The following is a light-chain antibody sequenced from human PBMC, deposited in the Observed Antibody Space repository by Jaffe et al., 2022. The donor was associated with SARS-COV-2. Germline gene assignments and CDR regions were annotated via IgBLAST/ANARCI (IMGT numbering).Light chain of an antibody. J-gene: IGLJ2*01. CDR1: STDVGGYNY. Sequence: QSALTQPASVSGSPGQSITISCTGTSTDVGGYNYISWYQHHPGKAPKLIIYDVSNRPSGVSDRFSGSKSGNTASLTISGLQAEDEADYYCNSYTRSSRVFGGGTKLTVL. V-gene: IGLV2-14*03. CDR3: NSYTRSSRV. CDR2: DVS.